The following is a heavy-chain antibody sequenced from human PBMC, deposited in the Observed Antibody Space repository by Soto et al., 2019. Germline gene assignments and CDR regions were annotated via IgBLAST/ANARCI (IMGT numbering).Heavy chain of an antibody. V-gene: IGHV3-13*01. CDR3: GRPAARWHGGGGWFDP. J-gene: IGHJ5*02. Sequence: EVQLVESGGGLVQPGGSLRLSCAASGFIFSSYDMHWVRQPTGKGLEWVSAIGTLSDTFYADSVKGRFTISRENAKNFLYLQMNSLGAGDTAVYYCGRPAARWHGGGGWFDPWGQGTLVTVSS. CDR1: GFIFSSYD. D-gene: IGHD3-16*01. CDR2: IGTLSDT.